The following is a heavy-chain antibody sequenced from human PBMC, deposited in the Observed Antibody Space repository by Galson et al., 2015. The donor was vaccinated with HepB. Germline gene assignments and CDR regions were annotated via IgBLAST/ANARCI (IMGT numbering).Heavy chain of an antibody. J-gene: IGHJ2*01. CDR3: ASHNSPHYYDSSGYPNWYFDL. Sequence: SLRLSCAASGFTFSSYGMHWVRQAPGKGLEWVAVIWYDGSNKYYADSVKGRFTISRDNSKNTLYLQMNSLRAEDTAVYYCASHNSPHYYDSSGYPNWYFDLWGRGTLVTVSS. D-gene: IGHD3-22*01. CDR1: GFTFSSYG. V-gene: IGHV3-33*01. CDR2: IWYDGSNK.